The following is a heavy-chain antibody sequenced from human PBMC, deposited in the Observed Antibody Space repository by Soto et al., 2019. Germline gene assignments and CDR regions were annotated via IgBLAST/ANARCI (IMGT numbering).Heavy chain of an antibody. CDR3: ARRAAKGKYYFDY. CDR2: IYYSGST. V-gene: IGHV4-59*08. CDR1: GGSISSYY. J-gene: IGHJ4*02. D-gene: IGHD2-15*01. Sequence: SETLSLTCTVSGGSISSYYWSWIRQPPGKGLEWIGYIYYSGSTNYNPSLKSRVTISVDTSKNQFSLKLRSVTAADTAVYYCARRAAKGKYYFDYWGQGTLVTVSS.